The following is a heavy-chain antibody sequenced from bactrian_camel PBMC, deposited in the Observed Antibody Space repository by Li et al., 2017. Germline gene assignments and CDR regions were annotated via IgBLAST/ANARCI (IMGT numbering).Heavy chain of an antibody. V-gene: IGHV3S53*01. J-gene: IGHJ4*01. D-gene: IGHD7*01. Sequence: QVQLVESGGGSVQAGESLTLSCATSGYDYSKYSMAWFRTPPRKQREEVAYFDRDGTIAVAHSVKGRFTISKDNAKNTLYLQMNSLKPEDTAMYYCAAGNRWWCLVRSGDYKYWGQGNQVTVS. CDR2: FDRDGTI. CDR3: AAGNRWWCLVRSGDYKY. CDR1: GYDYSKYS.